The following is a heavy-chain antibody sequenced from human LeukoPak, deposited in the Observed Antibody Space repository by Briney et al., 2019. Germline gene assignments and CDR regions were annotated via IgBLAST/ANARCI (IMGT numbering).Heavy chain of an antibody. Sequence: SQTLSLTCAVYGGSFSGYYWRWIRQPPGKGLEWIGEINHSGSTNYNPSLKSRVTISVDTSKNQSSLKLSSVTAAHTAVYYCALRGKVIVRSNWFDPWGQGTLVTVSS. D-gene: IGHD3-22*01. CDR1: GGSFSGYY. CDR3: ALRGKVIVRSNWFDP. CDR2: INHSGST. V-gene: IGHV4-34*01. J-gene: IGHJ5*02.